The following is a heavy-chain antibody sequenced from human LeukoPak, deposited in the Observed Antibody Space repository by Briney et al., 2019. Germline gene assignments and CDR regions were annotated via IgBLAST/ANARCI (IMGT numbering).Heavy chain of an antibody. J-gene: IGHJ4*02. CDR2: IIPIFGTA. CDR3: ARGGDSSGYYYFDY. D-gene: IGHD3-22*01. Sequence: ASVKVSCKASGGTFSSYAISWVRQAPGQGLEWMGGIIPIFGTANYAQKFQGRVTITADESTSTAYMGLSSLRSEDTAVYYCARGGDSSGYYYFDYWGQGTLVTVSS. V-gene: IGHV1-69*13. CDR1: GGTFSSYA.